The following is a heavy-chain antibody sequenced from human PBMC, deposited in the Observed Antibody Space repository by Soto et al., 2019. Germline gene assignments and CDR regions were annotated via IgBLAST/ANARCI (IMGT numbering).Heavy chain of an antibody. V-gene: IGHV3-21*02. CDR3: ARDLASATGTFDY. D-gene: IGHD1-1*01. CDR2: ISSTSYSM. Sequence: EVQLVESGGGLGKPGESLRLSCAGSGFTFSGYSMNWVRQAPGKGLEWVSSISSTSYSMYYSDSVKGRFTMSRDNAKTSLYLQMNSLRVDDTAVYYCARDLASATGTFDYWGQGTLVTVSS. J-gene: IGHJ4*02. CDR1: GFTFSGYS.